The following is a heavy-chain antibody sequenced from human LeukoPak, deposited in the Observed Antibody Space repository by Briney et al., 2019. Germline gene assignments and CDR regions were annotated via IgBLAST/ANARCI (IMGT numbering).Heavy chain of an antibody. J-gene: IGHJ4*02. CDR2: INSDNGNR. CDR1: GYTFTSYA. Sequence: ASVKVSCKASGYTFTSYAIHWVRQAPGQRLEWMGWINSDNGNRKYSQKFQDRVTINRDTSATTAYMELNSLTSEDTAVYYCARVSDDSGWNFDYWGQGTLAAVSS. V-gene: IGHV1-3*01. D-gene: IGHD6-19*01. CDR3: ARVSDDSGWNFDY.